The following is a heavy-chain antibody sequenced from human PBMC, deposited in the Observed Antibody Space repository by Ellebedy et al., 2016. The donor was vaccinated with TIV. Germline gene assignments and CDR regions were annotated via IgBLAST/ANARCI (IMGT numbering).Heavy chain of an antibody. D-gene: IGHD2-2*01. CDR1: GYSFTSYW. CDR3: ARALFEYCSSTSCQSQGSYYYGMDV. CDR2: IYPGDSDT. Sequence: PGGSLRLSCKGSGYSFTSYWIGWVRQMPGKGLEWMGIIYPGDSDTRYSPSFQGQVTIPADKSISTAYLQWSSLKASDTAMYYCARALFEYCSSTSCQSQGSYYYGMDVWGQGTTVTVSS. J-gene: IGHJ6*02. V-gene: IGHV5-51*01.